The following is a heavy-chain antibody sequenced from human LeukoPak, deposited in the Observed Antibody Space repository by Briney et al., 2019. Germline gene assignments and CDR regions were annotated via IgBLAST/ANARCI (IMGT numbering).Heavy chain of an antibody. V-gene: IGHV4-39*07. D-gene: IGHD5-12*01. CDR2: IYYSGST. Sequence: SETLSLTCTVSGGSISSSSYYWGWIRQPPGKGLEWIGSIYYSGSTYYNPSLKSRVTTSVDTSKDQFSLKLSSVTAADTAVYYCARVDSDIVATAFDYWGQGTLVTVSS. CDR1: GGSISSSSYY. CDR3: ARVDSDIVATAFDY. J-gene: IGHJ4*02.